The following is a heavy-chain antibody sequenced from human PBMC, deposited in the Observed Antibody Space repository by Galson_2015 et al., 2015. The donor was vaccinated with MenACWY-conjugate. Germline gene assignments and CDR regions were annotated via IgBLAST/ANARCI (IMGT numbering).Heavy chain of an antibody. J-gene: IGHJ6*02. D-gene: IGHD2-2*01. CDR2: IKQGGSEK. Sequence: SLRLSCAASGLTFSSYWMSWVRQAPGKGLEWVANIKQGGSEKYYVDSVKGRFTISRDNAKNSLYLQMNSLRAEDTAVYYCARARIVVPAAMKYYYYGMDVWGQGTTVTVSS. V-gene: IGHV3-7*03. CDR3: ARARIVVPAAMKYYYYGMDV. CDR1: GLTFSSYW.